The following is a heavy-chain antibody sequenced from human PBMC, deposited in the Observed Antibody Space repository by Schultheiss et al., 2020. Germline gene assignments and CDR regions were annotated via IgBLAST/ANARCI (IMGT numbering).Heavy chain of an antibody. D-gene: IGHD3-22*01. CDR1: GYTFTGYY. CDR2: IIPILGIA. V-gene: IGHV1-69*04. CDR3: ARDRKYDSSGYYPGVWFDP. Sequence: SVKVSCKASGYTFTGYYMHWVRQAPGQGLEWMGRIIPILGIANYAQKFQGRVTITADKSTSTAYMELSSLRSEDTAVYYCARDRKYDSSGYYPGVWFDPWGQGTLVTVSS. J-gene: IGHJ5*02.